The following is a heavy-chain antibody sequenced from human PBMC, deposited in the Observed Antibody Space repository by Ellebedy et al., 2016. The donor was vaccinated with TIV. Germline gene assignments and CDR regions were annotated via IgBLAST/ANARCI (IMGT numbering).Heavy chain of an antibody. CDR3: AGRRQDYDFWSGYLAWAFDI. CDR1: GYSFTSYW. CDR2: IYPGDSDT. Sequence: GGSLRLSXKGSGYSFTSYWIGWVRQMPGKGLEWMGIIYPGDSDTRYSPSFQGQVTISADKSISTAYLQWSSLKASDTAMYYCAGRRQDYDFWSGYLAWAFDIWGQGTMVTVSS. D-gene: IGHD3-3*01. J-gene: IGHJ3*02. V-gene: IGHV5-51*01.